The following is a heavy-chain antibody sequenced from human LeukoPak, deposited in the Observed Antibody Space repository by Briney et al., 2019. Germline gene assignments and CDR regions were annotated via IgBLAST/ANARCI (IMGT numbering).Heavy chain of an antibody. J-gene: IGHJ5*02. CDR1: GYTFTSYG. Sequence: ASVKVSCKASGYTFTSYGISWVRQAPGQGLEWMGWISAYNGNTNYAQNLQGRVTMTTDTSTSTAYMELRSLRSDDTAVYYCARSLDHYYGSGRFDPWGQGTLVTVSS. V-gene: IGHV1-18*01. D-gene: IGHD3-10*01. CDR2: ISAYNGNT. CDR3: ARSLDHYYGSGRFDP.